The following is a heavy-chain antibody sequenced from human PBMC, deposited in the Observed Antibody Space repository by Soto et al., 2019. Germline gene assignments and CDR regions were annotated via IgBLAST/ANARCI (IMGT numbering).Heavy chain of an antibody. D-gene: IGHD5-18*01. V-gene: IGHV4-61*01. CDR2: ISYSGKT. CDR1: GGFVNGGSHY. J-gene: IGHJ4*02. Sequence: SETLSLTCSVSGGFVNGGSHYWTWIRQPPGKTLEWIGHISYSGKTDLNPSLRSRVTLSRDTSKNQFSLRLTSVTAADTAVYYCARDIRGYSRAFDFWGQGTLVTVSS. CDR3: ARDIRGYSRAFDF.